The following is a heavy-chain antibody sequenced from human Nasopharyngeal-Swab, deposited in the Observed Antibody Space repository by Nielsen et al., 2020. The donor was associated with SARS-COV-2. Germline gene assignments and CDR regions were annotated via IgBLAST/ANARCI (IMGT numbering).Heavy chain of an antibody. D-gene: IGHD3-3*01. V-gene: IGHV3-30*14. Sequence: GGSLRLSCAASGCTFSSCAMHWVRQAPGKGLEWVAVISYDGSNKYYADSVKGRFTISRDNSKNTLYLQMNSLRAEDTAVYYCARGFVRVFYYYGMDVWGQGTTVTVSS. CDR1: GCTFSSCA. CDR3: ARGFVRVFYYYGMDV. J-gene: IGHJ6*02. CDR2: ISYDGSNK.